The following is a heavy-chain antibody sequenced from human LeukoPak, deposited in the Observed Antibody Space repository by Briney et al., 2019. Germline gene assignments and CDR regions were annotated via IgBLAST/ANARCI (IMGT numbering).Heavy chain of an antibody. D-gene: IGHD3-22*01. J-gene: IGHJ4*02. CDR1: GGSISSGGYS. V-gene: IGHV4-61*08. CDR3: ARASSYYDSSGYLYYFDY. Sequence: SETLSLTCAVSGGSISSGGYSWSWIRQPPGKGLEWIGYIYYSGSTNYNPSLKSRVTISVDTSKNQFSLKLSSVTAADTAVYYCARASSYYDSSGYLYYFDYWGQGTLVTVSS. CDR2: IYYSGST.